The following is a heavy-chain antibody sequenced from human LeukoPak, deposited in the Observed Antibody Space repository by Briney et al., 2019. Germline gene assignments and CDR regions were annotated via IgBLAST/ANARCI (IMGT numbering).Heavy chain of an antibody. CDR3: AKDHDIVATIDYYYMDV. CDR2: ISGSGGST. CDR1: GFTFSSYA. Sequence: GGSLRLSCAASGFTFSSYAMSWVRQAPGKGLEWVSAISGSGGSTYYADSVKGRFTISRDNSKNTLYLQMNSLRAEDTAVYYCAKDHDIVATIDYYYMDVWGKGTTVTISS. J-gene: IGHJ6*03. V-gene: IGHV3-23*01. D-gene: IGHD5-12*01.